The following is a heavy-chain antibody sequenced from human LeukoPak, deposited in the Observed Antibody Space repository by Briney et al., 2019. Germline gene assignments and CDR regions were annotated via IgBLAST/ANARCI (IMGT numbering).Heavy chain of an antibody. V-gene: IGHV3-7*01. D-gene: IGHD3-9*01. CDR1: GFTFSSYW. CDR3: ARRRYGEAFNV. Sequence: PGGSLRLSRAASGFTFSSYWLSWVRQAPGKGLEWVANIKQDESEKHYADSVKGRFTISRDNAKNSLYLQMNSLTAEDTAVFYCARRRYGEAFNVWGQGTMVTVSS. CDR2: IKQDESEK. J-gene: IGHJ3*01.